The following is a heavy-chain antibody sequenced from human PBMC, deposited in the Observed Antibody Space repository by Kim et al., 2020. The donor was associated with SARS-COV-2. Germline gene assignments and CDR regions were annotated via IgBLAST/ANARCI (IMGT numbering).Heavy chain of an antibody. J-gene: IGHJ4*02. V-gene: IGHV3-74*01. Sequence: NDGSPTLYADSVKGRFTISRDNSKNTLFLHMTSLSADDTGVYYCARGPFWGQGTLVTVSS. CDR2: NDGSPT. CDR3: ARGPF.